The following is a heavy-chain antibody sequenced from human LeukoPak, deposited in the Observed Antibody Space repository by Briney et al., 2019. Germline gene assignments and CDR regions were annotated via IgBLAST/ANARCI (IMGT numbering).Heavy chain of an antibody. Sequence: SETLSLTCSVSGSSISGSRYYWGWIRQPPGKGLEWIGSIYYGETAYYNPSLGSRVTISVDTSKNQFSLKLTSVTAADTAVYYCARLFHLNWNHVVDYWGQGTLVTVSS. CDR3: ARLFHLNWNHVVDY. CDR1: GSSISGSRYY. D-gene: IGHD1-14*01. J-gene: IGHJ4*02. CDR2: IYYGETA. V-gene: IGHV4-39*07.